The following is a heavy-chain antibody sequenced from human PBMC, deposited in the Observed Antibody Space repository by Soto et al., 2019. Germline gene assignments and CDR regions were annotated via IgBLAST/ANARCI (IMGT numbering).Heavy chain of an antibody. CDR2: IIPIFGTA. V-gene: IGHV1-69*06. J-gene: IGHJ5*02. CDR1: GYTFTTYF. Sequence: SVKVSCKASGYTFTTYFMHWVRQAPGQGLEWMGGIIPIFGTANYAQKFQGRVTITADKSTSTAYMELSSLRSEDTAVYYCASSAPPQYYYDSSGSGWFDPWGQGTLVTVSS. CDR3: ASSAPPQYYYDSSGSGWFDP. D-gene: IGHD3-22*01.